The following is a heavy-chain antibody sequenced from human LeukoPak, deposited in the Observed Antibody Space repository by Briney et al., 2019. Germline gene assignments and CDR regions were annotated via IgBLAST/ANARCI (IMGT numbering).Heavy chain of an antibody. CDR2: INPSGGST. Sequence: ASVKVSCKASGYTFTNYYMHWVRQAPGQGLEWMGIINPSGGSTSYTQKFQGRVSMTRDTSTSTVYMELSSLRSEDTAVYYCARDLNTAMLGPVDPWGQGTLVTVSS. J-gene: IGHJ5*02. V-gene: IGHV1-46*01. CDR1: GYTFTNYY. CDR3: ARDLNTAMLGPVDP. D-gene: IGHD5-18*01.